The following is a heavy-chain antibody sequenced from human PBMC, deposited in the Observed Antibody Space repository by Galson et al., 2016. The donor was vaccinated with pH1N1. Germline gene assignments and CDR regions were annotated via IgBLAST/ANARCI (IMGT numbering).Heavy chain of an antibody. CDR3: ATEAKATSGESALED. Sequence: SVKVSCKASAYIFTFYYMHWVRQAPGQGLEWMGIIDPGSGGTNYKLKFQGRVTMTGDTIADTAYMELSSLRSEDMAVYYCATEAKATSGESALEDWGQGTMVTVSS. CDR1: AYIFTFYY. V-gene: IGHV1-46*01. CDR2: IDPGSGGT. J-gene: IGHJ3*01. D-gene: IGHD6-13*01.